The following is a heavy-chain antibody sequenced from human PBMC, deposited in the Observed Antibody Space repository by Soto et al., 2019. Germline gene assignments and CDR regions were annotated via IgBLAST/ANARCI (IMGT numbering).Heavy chain of an antibody. J-gene: IGHJ4*02. CDR2: IWYDGSNK. D-gene: IGHD4-17*01. V-gene: IGHV3-33*08. CDR3: ARQSTVTMNTGLWYFDY. Sequence: LILSCAASGFTFSDYYMRWIRQAPGKGLEWVAVIWYDGSNKYYADSVKGRFTISRDNAKNTLYLQMNSLRAEDTAVYYCARQSTVTMNTGLWYFDYWGQGTLVTVSS. CDR1: GFTFSDYY.